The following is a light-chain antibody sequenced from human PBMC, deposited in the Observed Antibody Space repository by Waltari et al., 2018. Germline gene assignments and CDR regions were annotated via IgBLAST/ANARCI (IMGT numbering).Light chain of an antibody. CDR1: DSAVGAYDF. Sequence: QSALTQPASVSGSPGQSITISCSGTDSAVGAYDFVSWYQQPPGNAPPPIIYEVSNRPSGMSNRFSASKSGNTASLTISGLQAEDEADYYCSSYTTSSAPGVFGTGTRVTVL. V-gene: IGLV2-14*01. CDR2: EVS. CDR3: SSYTTSSAPGV. J-gene: IGLJ1*01.